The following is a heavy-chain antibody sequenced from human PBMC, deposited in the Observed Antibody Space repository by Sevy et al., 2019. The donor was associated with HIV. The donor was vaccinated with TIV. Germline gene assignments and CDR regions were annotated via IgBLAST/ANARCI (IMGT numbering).Heavy chain of an antibody. CDR3: EKSYFGSGTSYGMDL. J-gene: IGHJ6*02. Sequence: GGSLRLSCAVSGFTFRNFWMSWVRQAPGKGLEWVANIRQDGSEKYYVDSVRGRFTISRDNAKNSLFLQLNSLRADDTAIYYCEKSYFGSGTSYGMDLWGLGTTVTVSS. D-gene: IGHD3-10*01. V-gene: IGHV3-7*01. CDR2: IRQDGSEK. CDR1: GFTFRNFW.